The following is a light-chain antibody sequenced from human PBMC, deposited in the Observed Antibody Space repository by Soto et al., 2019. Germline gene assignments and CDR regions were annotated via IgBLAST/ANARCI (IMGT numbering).Light chain of an antibody. CDR3: QQYGSYAT. J-gene: IGKJ1*01. CDR2: GAS. Sequence: EIVLTQSPGTLSLSPGERATLSCRASQSVSSSYLAWYQQKPGQAPRLLIYGASSRATGIPDRFSGSGSGTDFTLTISRLEPEDFAVYYCQQYGSYATFGQGTEV. V-gene: IGKV3-20*01. CDR1: QSVSSSY.